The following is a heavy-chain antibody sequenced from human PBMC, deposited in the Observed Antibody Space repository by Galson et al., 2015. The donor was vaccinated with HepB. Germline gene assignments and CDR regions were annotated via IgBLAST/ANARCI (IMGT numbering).Heavy chain of an antibody. Sequence: SVKVSCKASGFTFTSSAVRWVRQARGQRLEWIGWIVVGSGNTNYAQKFQERVTITRDMSTSTAYMELSSLRSEDTAVYYCAAAGKVGAAYSYYGMDVWGQGTTVTVSS. CDR3: AAAGKVGAAYSYYGMDV. D-gene: IGHD1-26*01. CDR2: IVVGSGNT. CDR1: GFTFTSSA. V-gene: IGHV1-58*01. J-gene: IGHJ6*02.